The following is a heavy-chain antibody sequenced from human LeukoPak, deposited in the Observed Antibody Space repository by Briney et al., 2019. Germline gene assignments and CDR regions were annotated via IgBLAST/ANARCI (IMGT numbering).Heavy chain of an antibody. Sequence: SETLSLTCAVYGGSFSGYYWSWIRQPPGKGLEWIGEINHSGSTNYNPTLKSRVTISVDTSKNQFSLKLSSVTAADTAVYYCARGYYDSSPRAFDYWGQGTLVTVSS. CDR1: GGSFSGYY. J-gene: IGHJ4*02. D-gene: IGHD3-22*01. CDR2: INHSGST. V-gene: IGHV4-34*01. CDR3: ARGYYDSSPRAFDY.